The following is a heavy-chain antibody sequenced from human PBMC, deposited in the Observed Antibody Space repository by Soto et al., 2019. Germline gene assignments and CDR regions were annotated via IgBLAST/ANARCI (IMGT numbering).Heavy chain of an antibody. D-gene: IGHD6-6*01. CDR3: ARVRQRGIAARRHYYGMDV. J-gene: IGHJ6*02. CDR2: INHSGST. V-gene: IGHV4-34*01. Sequence: SETLSLTCAVYGGSFSGYYWSWIRQPPGKGLEWIGEINHSGSTNYNPSLKSRVTISVDTSKNQFSLKLSSVTAADTAVYYCARVRQRGIAARRHYYGMDVWGQGTTVTVSS. CDR1: GGSFSGYY.